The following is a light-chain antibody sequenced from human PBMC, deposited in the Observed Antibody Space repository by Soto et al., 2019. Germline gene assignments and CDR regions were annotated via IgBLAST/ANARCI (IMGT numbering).Light chain of an antibody. V-gene: IGKV2-30*01. Sequence: DAVLTQSPLSLPVTPGQPASISCRSSQSLEYSDGKTYLNWYQQRPGQSPRRLIYKVSNREFGVPDRLSGSGSGTSFTLEISRVEAEDVGVYYFMQGSYWPWTFGQGTKVEIK. CDR2: KVS. CDR1: QSLEYSDGKTY. J-gene: IGKJ1*01. CDR3: MQGSYWPWT.